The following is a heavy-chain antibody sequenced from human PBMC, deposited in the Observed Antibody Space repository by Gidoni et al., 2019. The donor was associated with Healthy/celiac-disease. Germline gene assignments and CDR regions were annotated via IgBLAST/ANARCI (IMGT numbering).Heavy chain of an antibody. CDR3: ARGVEDNWNDAGQRTRQYFFDY. D-gene: IGHD1-1*01. CDR2: INHSGST. J-gene: IGHJ4*02. V-gene: IGHV4-34*01. CDR1: GGSFSGYY. Sequence: QVQLQQWGAGLLKPSETLSLPCAVYGGSFSGYYWSWIRQPPGKGLGWSGEINHSGSTNYNPSLKSRVTISVDTSKNQFSLKLSSVTAADTAVYYCARGVEDNWNDAGQRTRQYFFDYWGQGTLVTVSS.